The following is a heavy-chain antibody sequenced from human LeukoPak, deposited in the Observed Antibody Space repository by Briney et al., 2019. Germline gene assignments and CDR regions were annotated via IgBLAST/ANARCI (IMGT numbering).Heavy chain of an antibody. V-gene: IGHV3-9*01. CDR3: AKGQTLNYYDSSGFDY. D-gene: IGHD3-22*01. J-gene: IGHJ4*02. Sequence: PGRSLRFSCAASGFTFDDYAMHWVRQAPGKGLEWVSGISWNSGSIGYADSVKGRFTISRDNAKNSLYLQMNSLRAEDTALYYCAKGQTLNYYDSSGFDYWGQGTLVTVSS. CDR2: ISWNSGSI. CDR1: GFTFDDYA.